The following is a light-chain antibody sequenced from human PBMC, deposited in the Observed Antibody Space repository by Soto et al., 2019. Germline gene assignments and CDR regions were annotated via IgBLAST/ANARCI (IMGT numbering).Light chain of an antibody. CDR3: HQRSNWPPLT. J-gene: IGKJ4*01. CDR1: QSVSSY. CDR2: DAS. V-gene: IGKV3-11*01. Sequence: EIVLTQSPATLSLSPGVRATLSCSSSQSVSSYLAWYQQKPGQAPRLLIYDASNRATGIPARFSGSGSGTDFTLTISSLEPEDFAVYYCHQRSNWPPLTFGGGTKVEIK.